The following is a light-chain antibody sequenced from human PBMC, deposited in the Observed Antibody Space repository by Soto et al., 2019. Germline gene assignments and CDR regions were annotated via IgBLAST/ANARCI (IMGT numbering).Light chain of an antibody. CDR2: GAS. V-gene: IGKV3-15*01. CDR1: QSVGSN. Sequence: EIVMTQSPGTLSVSPGERATLSCRASQSVGSNLAWYQKKPGQAPRLLIFGASTRATGIPARFSGSGSGTEFTLTISSLQSEDFAVYYCQQCDNWWTFGQGTKVEIK. CDR3: QQCDNWWT. J-gene: IGKJ1*01.